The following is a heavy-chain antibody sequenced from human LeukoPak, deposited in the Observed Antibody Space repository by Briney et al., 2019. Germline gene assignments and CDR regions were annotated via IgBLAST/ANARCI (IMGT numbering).Heavy chain of an antibody. D-gene: IGHD4-17*01. V-gene: IGHV3-23*01. CDR1: GFTFSAFA. CDR2: VSRSKESA. J-gene: IGHJ4*02. CDR3: AGDDYGVWPPLFDY. Sequence: AGYLTLSCAASGFTFSAFAMNWVRQAPGKGLEWGSFVSRSKESAYYADSVKGRFTISRDNSRNTLYLQMNSLRADDAAQYFWAGDDYGVWPPLFDYWGQGTLVTVSS.